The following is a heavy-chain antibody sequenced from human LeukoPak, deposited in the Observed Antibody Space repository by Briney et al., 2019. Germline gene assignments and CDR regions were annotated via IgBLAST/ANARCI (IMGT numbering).Heavy chain of an antibody. Sequence: GRSLRLSCAASGFTLSNYAMHWVRQAPGKGPEWVAFISNDGSQRFDADSVKGRFTISRDNSKNTLYLQVNSLRLDDTAVYYCARGLWFGELLYSTGGIDFWGQGTLVTVSS. CDR2: ISNDGSQR. CDR1: GFTLSNYA. D-gene: IGHD3-10*01. CDR3: ARGLWFGELLYSTGGIDF. J-gene: IGHJ4*02. V-gene: IGHV3-30*04.